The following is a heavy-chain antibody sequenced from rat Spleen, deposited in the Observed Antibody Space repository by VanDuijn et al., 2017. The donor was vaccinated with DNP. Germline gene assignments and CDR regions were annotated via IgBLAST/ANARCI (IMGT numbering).Heavy chain of an antibody. CDR2: IANSGGAT. V-gene: IGHV5-31*01. D-gene: IGHD1-2*01. Sequence: EVQLVESGGGLVQPGRSLKLSCIVSGITFSNYWMTWIRQAPGKGLEWVASIANSGGATSYPSSVKGRFTISRDNAKNTQYLQMDSLRSEDTATYYCARQFYYYSSFNYWGQGVMVTVSS. J-gene: IGHJ2*01. CDR1: GITFSNYW. CDR3: ARQFYYYSSFNY.